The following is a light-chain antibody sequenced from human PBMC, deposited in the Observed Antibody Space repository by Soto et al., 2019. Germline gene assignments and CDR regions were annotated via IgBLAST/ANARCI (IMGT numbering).Light chain of an antibody. J-gene: IGKJ4*01. V-gene: IGKV1-8*01. CDR1: QGISSY. CDR3: QQYDNYPLT. Sequence: AIRMTQSPSSFSASTGDRVTITCRGSQGISSYLAWYQQKPGKAPKLLIYAASTLQSGVPSRFSGSGYGTDFTLTISCLQSEDFATFYCQQYDNYPLTFGGGTKVEIK. CDR2: AAS.